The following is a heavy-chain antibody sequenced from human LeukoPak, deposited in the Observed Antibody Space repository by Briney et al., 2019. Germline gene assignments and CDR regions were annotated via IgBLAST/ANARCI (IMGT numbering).Heavy chain of an antibody. V-gene: IGHV3-23*01. CDR2: ISGSGGST. D-gene: IGHD1-26*01. CDR1: GFTFSSYA. Sequence: GGSLRLSCAASGFTFSSYAMSWARQAPGKGLEWVSAISGSGGSTYYADSVKGRFTISRDNSKNTLYLQMNSLRAEDTAVYYCAKILVGATVFSYWGQGTLVTVSS. CDR3: AKILVGATVFSY. J-gene: IGHJ4*02.